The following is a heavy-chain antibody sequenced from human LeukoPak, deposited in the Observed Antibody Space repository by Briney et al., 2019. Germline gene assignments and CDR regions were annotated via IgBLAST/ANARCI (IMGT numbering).Heavy chain of an antibody. J-gene: IGHJ4*02. CDR1: GGSISSYY. V-gene: IGHV4-59*08. Sequence: PSETLSLTCTVSGGSISSYYWSWIRQPPGKGLEWIGYIYYSGSTNHNPSLKSRVTISVDTSKNQFSLKLSSVTAADTAVYYCAAADYPYYFDYWGQGTLVTVSS. CDR2: IYYSGST. D-gene: IGHD4-11*01. CDR3: AAADYPYYFDY.